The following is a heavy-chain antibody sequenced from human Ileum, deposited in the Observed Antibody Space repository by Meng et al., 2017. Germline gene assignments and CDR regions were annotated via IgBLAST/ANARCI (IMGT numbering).Heavy chain of an antibody. V-gene: IGHV1-69*02. J-gene: IGHJ5*02. Sequence: QVQLVQSGAEVRQPGSSVKFSCKASGGTFSNFDLHWARQAPGQGLEWMGGITSITGVTGYANKVHDRVSITADTSTTTAYLDLSSLRSEDTALYFCARCPRCTRTSCNGGWFDPWGQGTLVTVSS. CDR2: ITSITGVT. CDR1: GGTFSNFD. CDR3: ARCPRCTRTSCNGGWFDP. D-gene: IGHD2-8*01.